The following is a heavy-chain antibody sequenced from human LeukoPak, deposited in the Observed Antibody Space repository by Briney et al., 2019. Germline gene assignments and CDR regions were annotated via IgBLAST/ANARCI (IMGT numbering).Heavy chain of an antibody. D-gene: IGHD4-11*01. CDR2: IYHTGTT. CDR3: ARGRVSSSTWHSTYYYYFYMDV. CDR1: DDSITTYY. J-gene: IGHJ6*03. V-gene: IGHV4-59*01. Sequence: SETLSLTCSVSDDSITTYYWTWIRQPPGKGLEWIGYIYHTGTTNYNPSLNSRVTISRDTSKNHFSLQLSSVTAADTAVYFCARGRVSSSTWHSTYYYYFYMDVWGKGTTVTVSS.